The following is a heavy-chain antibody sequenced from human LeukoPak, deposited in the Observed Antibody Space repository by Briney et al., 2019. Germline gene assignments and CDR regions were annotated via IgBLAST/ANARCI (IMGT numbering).Heavy chain of an antibody. J-gene: IGHJ4*02. CDR1: GGSFSGYY. CDR2: INHSGST. Sequence: SETLSLTCAVYGGSFSGYYWSWIRQPPGKGLEWIGEINHSGSTNYNPSLKSRVTISVDTSKNQFSLKLSSVTAADTAVYYCARGDGYNYNYWGQGTLVTVSS. D-gene: IGHD5-24*01. V-gene: IGHV4-34*01. CDR3: ARGDGYNYNY.